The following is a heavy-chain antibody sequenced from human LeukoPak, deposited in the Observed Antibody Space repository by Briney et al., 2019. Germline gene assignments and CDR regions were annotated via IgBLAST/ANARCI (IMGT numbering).Heavy chain of an antibody. Sequence: GESLKISCKGSGYSFTSYWIGWVRQMPGKGLEWMGIIYPGDSDTRYSPSFQGPVTISADKSINTAYLQWSSLKASDTAMYYCARSYDSSGYYSGITDYWGQGTLVTVSS. D-gene: IGHD3-22*01. V-gene: IGHV5-51*01. J-gene: IGHJ4*02. CDR1: GYSFTSYW. CDR3: ARSYDSSGYYSGITDY. CDR2: IYPGDSDT.